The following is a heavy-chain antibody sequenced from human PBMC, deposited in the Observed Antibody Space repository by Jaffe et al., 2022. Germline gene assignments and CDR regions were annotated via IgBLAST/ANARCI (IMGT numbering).Heavy chain of an antibody. Sequence: QVQLQESGPGLVKPSGTLSLTCAVSGGSISSSYWWSWIRQPPGKGLEWIGEIYHSGSTNYNPSLESRVTISVDKSKNRFSLKLTSVTAADTAVYYCARTFLGGSSYSLGYWGQGALVTVSS. V-gene: IGHV4-4*02. D-gene: IGHD3-16*01. J-gene: IGHJ4*02. CDR2: IYHSGST. CDR1: GGSISSSYW. CDR3: ARTFLGGSSYSLGY.